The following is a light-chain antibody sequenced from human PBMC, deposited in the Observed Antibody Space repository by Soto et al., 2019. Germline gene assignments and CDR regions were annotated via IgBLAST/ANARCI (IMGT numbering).Light chain of an antibody. V-gene: IGKV4-1*01. J-gene: IGKJ1*01. CDR2: WAS. CDR3: QQYYRTPRT. CDR1: QSVLYSSNNKNY. Sequence: DIVMTQSPDSLAVSLVERATINCKSSQSVLYSSNNKNYLAWYQQKPGQPPKLLIYWASTRESGVPDRFSGSGSGTDFTLTISSLQAEDVAVYYCQQYYRTPRTFGQGPKVEI.